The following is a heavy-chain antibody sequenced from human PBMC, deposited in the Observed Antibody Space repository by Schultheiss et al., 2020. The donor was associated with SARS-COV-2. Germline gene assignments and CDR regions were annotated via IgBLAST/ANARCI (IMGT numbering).Heavy chain of an antibody. CDR1: GGTFSSYA. J-gene: IGHJ5*02. CDR2: IIPIFGTA. CDR3: ARAGDFTMEFDP. D-gene: IGHD3-3*01. Sequence: SVKVSCKASGGTFSSYAISWVRQAPGQGLEWMGGIIPIFGTANYAQKFQGRVTITADESTSTAYMELSRLRSDDTAVYYCARAGDFTMEFDPWVQGTLVTVSS. V-gene: IGHV1-69*13.